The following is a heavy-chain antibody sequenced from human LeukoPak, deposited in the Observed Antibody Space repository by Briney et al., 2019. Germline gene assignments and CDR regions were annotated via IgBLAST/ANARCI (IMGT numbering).Heavy chain of an antibody. CDR3: ARGSGMLYFGSGFPAFDI. CDR1: GGSISNYY. CDR2: IYYTGST. Sequence: SETLSLTCAVSGGSISNYYWTWIRQPPGKGLEWIGYIYYTGSTNYNPSLKSRVTISVDTSKNQFSLKLSSMTAADTAVYYCARGSGMLYFGSGFPAFDIWGQGTMVTVSS. V-gene: IGHV4-59*08. J-gene: IGHJ3*02. D-gene: IGHD3-10*01.